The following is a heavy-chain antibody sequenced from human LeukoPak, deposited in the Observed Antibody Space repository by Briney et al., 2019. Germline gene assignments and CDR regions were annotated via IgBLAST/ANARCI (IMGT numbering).Heavy chain of an antibody. V-gene: IGHV3-23*01. Sequence: GGSLRLSCAASGFTFSNFAMMWVRQAPGKGLEWVSSITGDYATYSADPAKGRFTTSRDNSKNIVYLQMDSLRDDDTAVYYCTTDLGLTMIRGVIVYWGQGALVTVSS. CDR3: TTDLGLTMIRGVIVY. CDR1: GFTFSNFA. CDR2: ITGDYAT. D-gene: IGHD3-10*01. J-gene: IGHJ4*02.